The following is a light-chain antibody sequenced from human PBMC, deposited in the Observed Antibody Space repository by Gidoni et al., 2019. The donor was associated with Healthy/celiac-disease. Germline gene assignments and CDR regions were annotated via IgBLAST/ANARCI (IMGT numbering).Light chain of an antibody. CDR2: WAS. CDR3: QQYYSTPPPT. J-gene: IGKJ4*01. Sequence: DIVMTQSPDSLAVSLGERATINGKSSQSVLYSSNNKNYLAWYQQKPGQPPKLLIYWASTRESGVPDRFSGSGSGTDFTLTISSLQAEDVAVYYCQQYYSTPPPTFGGGTKVEIK. V-gene: IGKV4-1*01. CDR1: QSVLYSSNNKNY.